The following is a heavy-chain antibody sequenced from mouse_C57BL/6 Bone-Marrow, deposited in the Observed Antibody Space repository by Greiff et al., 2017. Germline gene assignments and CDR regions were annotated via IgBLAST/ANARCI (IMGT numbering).Heavy chain of an antibody. V-gene: IGHV1-76*01. CDR3: ARGLITTVYDFDY. D-gene: IGHD1-1*01. J-gene: IGHJ2*01. Sequence: QVQLQQSGAELVRPGASVKLSCKASGYTFTDYYINWVKQRPGQGLEWIARIYPGSGNTYYNEKFKGKATLTADKSSSTAYMQLSSLTSEDSAVYFCARGLITTVYDFDYWGQGTTLTVSS. CDR2: IYPGSGNT. CDR1: GYTFTDYY.